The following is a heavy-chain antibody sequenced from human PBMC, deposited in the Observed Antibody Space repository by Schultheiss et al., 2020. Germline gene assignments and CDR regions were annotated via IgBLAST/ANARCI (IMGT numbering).Heavy chain of an antibody. Sequence: GGSLRLSCAVSGFTVSSNYMNWVRQAPGKGLEWVSVIYSGGSTYYADSVKGRFTISRDNSKNTLYLQMNSLRAEDTAVYYCARDGGDYVNFDYWGQGTLVNVSS. CDR3: ARDGGDYVNFDY. V-gene: IGHV3-66*01. D-gene: IGHD4-17*01. J-gene: IGHJ4*02. CDR1: GFTVSSNY. CDR2: IYSGGST.